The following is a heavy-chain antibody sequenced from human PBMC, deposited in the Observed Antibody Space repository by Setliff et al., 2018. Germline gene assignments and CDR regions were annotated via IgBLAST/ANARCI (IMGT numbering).Heavy chain of an antibody. CDR2: IRSKANSYAT. J-gene: IGHJ4*02. CDR3: SPSTYYYDTSGHSLDY. D-gene: IGHD3-22*01. Sequence: WIRQPPGKGLEWIGRIRSKANSYATAYAAPVKGRFTISRDDSKNTAYLQMNSLKTEDTAVYFCSPSTYYYDTSGHSLDYWGQGTLVTVSS. V-gene: IGHV3-73*01.